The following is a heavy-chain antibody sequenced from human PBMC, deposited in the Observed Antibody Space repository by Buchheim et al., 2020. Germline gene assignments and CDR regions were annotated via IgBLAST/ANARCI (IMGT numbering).Heavy chain of an antibody. V-gene: IGHV4-39*07. CDR3: ARLPHYYGMDV. Sequence: QLQLQESGPGLVKPSETLSLTCTVFGGSINTSSYYWGWIRQPPGKGLEWIGSIYYSGNSYYNPSLKSRVTMSVDTSKKQFSLKLHSVTAADTAVYFCARLPHYYGMDVWPRDH. D-gene: IGHD2-15*01. CDR1: GGSINTSSYY. CDR2: IYYSGNS. J-gene: IGHJ6*02.